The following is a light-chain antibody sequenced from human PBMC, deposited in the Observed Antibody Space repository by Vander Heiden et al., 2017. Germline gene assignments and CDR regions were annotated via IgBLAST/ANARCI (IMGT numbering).Light chain of an antibody. Sequence: DIQMTQSPSSLSASVGERATINCQASQNIIKKLNYNQQTSGTAPKLLFYDTFHLETGVPSRFSGSGSGTDFSFIISSLQPEDTATYYCQQYKALLTFGQGTKLEIK. V-gene: IGKV1-33*01. CDR1: QNIIKK. J-gene: IGKJ2*01. CDR2: DTF. CDR3: QQYKALLT.